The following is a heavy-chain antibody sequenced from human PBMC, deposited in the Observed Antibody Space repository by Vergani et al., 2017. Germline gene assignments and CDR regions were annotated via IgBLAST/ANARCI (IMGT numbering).Heavy chain of an antibody. Sequence: QVQLVESGGGVVQPGRSLRLSCAASGFTFSSYAMHWVRQAPGKGLEWVAVISYDGSNKYYADSVKGRFTISRDNSKNTLYLQMNSLRAEDTAVYYCARDRQALVYYYMDVWGKGTTVTVSS. J-gene: IGHJ6*03. D-gene: IGHD2-8*02. CDR1: GFTFSSYA. CDR2: ISYDGSNK. V-gene: IGHV3-30*04. CDR3: ARDRQALVYYYMDV.